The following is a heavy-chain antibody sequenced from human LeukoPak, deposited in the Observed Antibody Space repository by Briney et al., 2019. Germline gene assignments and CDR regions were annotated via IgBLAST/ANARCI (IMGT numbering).Heavy chain of an antibody. CDR1: GGIFNTFV. Sequence: ASVKVSCKASGGIFNTFVISWVRQAPGQGLELMGRIIPLLGLADYAQNFQGRVTITADKSTSTAYMELSSLRCEDTAVYYCARADSTLYGDYRGYFDPWGQGTLVTVSS. CDR2: IIPLLGLA. CDR3: ARADSTLYGDYRGYFDP. J-gene: IGHJ5*02. D-gene: IGHD4-17*01. V-gene: IGHV1-69*04.